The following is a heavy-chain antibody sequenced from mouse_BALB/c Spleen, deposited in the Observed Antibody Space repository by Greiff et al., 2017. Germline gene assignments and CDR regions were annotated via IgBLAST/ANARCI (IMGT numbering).Heavy chain of an antibody. CDR3: ARGGYSY. D-gene: IGHD2-14*01. J-gene: IGHJ2*01. V-gene: IGHV5-6*01. CDR2: ISSGGSYT. Sequence: EVHLVESGGDLVKPGGSLKLSCAASGFTFSSYGMSWVRQTPDKRLEWVATISSGGSYTYYPDSVKGRFTISRDNARNILYLQMSSLRSEDTAMYYCARGGYSYWGQGTTLTVSS. CDR1: GFTFSSYG.